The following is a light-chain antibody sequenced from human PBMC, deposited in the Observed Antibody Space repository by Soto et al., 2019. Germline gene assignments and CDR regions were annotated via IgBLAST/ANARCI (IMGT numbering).Light chain of an antibody. Sequence: IQMTQSPSSVSAYVGDRVTITCRASHGIRNDLGWYQQKPGKAPKLLIYAASSLQSGVPSRFSGSGSGTDFTLTISSLQPEDFATYYCIQDFISPLTVGQGTKVDIK. CDR1: HGIRND. CDR3: IQDFISPLT. CDR2: AAS. V-gene: IGKV1-6*01. J-gene: IGKJ1*01.